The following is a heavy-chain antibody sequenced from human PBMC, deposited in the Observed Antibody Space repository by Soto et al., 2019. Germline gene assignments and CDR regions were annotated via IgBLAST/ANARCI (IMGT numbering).Heavy chain of an antibody. D-gene: IGHD3-10*01. CDR3: ATXPRGFGADTRSPNAFDF. CDR1: GYNFNTYW. Sequence: PVESLKISCKASGYNFNTYWIAWVRQMPGKGLEWMGILYPDDSDTRYSPPFQGHVTLSADKSINTAYLQWSSLQASATAIYYCATXPRGFGADTRSPNAFDFWGQGTMVTVSS. J-gene: IGHJ3*01. CDR2: LYPDDSDT. V-gene: IGHV5-51*01.